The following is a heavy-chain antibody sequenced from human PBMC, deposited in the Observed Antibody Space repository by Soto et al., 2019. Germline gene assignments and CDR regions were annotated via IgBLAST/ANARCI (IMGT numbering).Heavy chain of an antibody. V-gene: IGHV4-59*08. J-gene: IGHJ4*02. CDR3: ARTMVRGVIEFDY. CDR2: IYYSGST. Sequence: PSETLSLTCTVSGGSISSYYWSWIRQPPGKGLEWIGYIYYSGSTNYNPSLKSRVTISVDTSKNQFSLKLSSVTAADTAVYYCARTMVRGVIEFDYWGQGTLVTVSS. CDR1: GGSISSYY. D-gene: IGHD3-10*01.